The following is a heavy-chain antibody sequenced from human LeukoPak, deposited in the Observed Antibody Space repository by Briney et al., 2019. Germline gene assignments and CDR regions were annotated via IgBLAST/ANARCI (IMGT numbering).Heavy chain of an antibody. CDR2: ISAYNGNT. V-gene: IGHV1-18*01. J-gene: IGHJ5*02. D-gene: IGHD6-13*01. CDR3: ARDCVKVLIKTYSAAAGTSWFDP. CDR1: GYTFTSYG. Sequence: ASVKVSCKASGYTFTSYGISWVRRAPGQGLEWMGWISAYNGNTNYAQKLQGRVTMTTDTSTSTAYMELRSLRSDDTAVYYCARDCVKVLIKTYSAAAGTSWFDPWGQGTLVTVSS.